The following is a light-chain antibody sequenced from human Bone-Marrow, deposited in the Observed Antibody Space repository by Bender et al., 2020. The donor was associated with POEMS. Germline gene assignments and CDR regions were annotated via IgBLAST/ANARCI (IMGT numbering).Light chain of an antibody. V-gene: IGLV2-23*02. CDR1: SSDVGGYNY. CDR3: CSYADSSTLV. Sequence: QSALTQPASVSGSPGQSVTISCTGTSSDVGGYNYVFWYQQHPGKAPKLIIYEVTKRPSGVSTRFSGSKSGNTASLTISGLQAEDEADYYCCSYADSSTLVLGTGTKVTVL. J-gene: IGLJ1*01. CDR2: EVT.